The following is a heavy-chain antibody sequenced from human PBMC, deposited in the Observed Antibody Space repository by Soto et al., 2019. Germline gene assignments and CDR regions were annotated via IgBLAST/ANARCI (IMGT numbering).Heavy chain of an antibody. CDR1: GGSISSSSYY. J-gene: IGHJ5*02. CDR3: ARHPHRSVGNWFDP. V-gene: IGHV4-39*01. D-gene: IGHD1-26*01. Sequence: QLQLQESGPGLVKPSETLSLTCTVSGGSISSSSYYWGWIRQPPGKGLEWIGSIYYSGSTYYNPSLKSRVTLSVDTSKNQFSLRLCSVTAADTAVYYCARHPHRSVGNWFDPWGQGTLVTVSS. CDR2: IYYSGST.